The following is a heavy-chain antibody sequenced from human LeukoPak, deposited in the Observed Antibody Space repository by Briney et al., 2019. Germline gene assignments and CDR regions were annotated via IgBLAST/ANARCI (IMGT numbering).Heavy chain of an antibody. CDR1: GYSFTSYW. D-gene: IGHD3-22*01. V-gene: IGHV5-51*01. J-gene: IGHJ5*02. CDR2: IYPGDSDT. Sequence: GESLKISCKGSGYSFTSYWIGWVRQMPGKGLEWMGIIYPGDSDTRYSPSFQGQVTISADKSISTPYLQWSSLKASDTAMYYCARVTYYYDSSGYAIWIFDPWGQGTLVTVSS. CDR3: ARVTYYYDSSGYAIWIFDP.